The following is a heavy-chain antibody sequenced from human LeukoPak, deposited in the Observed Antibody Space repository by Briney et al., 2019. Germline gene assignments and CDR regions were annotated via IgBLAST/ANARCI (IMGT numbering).Heavy chain of an antibody. Sequence: PSQTLSLTCAISGDSVSSNSASWNWIRQSPSRGLEWLGRTYYRSKWNSDYAVSVKSRITINPDTSKNQFSLHLNSVTPEDTAVYYCARDPDSSYEWGPFDPWGQGTLVTVSS. CDR1: GDSVSSNSAS. J-gene: IGHJ5*02. V-gene: IGHV6-1*01. CDR2: TYYRSKWNS. D-gene: IGHD1-26*01. CDR3: ARDPDSSYEWGPFDP.